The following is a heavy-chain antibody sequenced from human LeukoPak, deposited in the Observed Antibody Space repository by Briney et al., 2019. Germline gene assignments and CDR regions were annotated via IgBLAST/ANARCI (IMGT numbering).Heavy chain of an antibody. CDR2: ISYDGSNK. Sequence: GGSLRLSCAASGFTFSCYAMHWVRQAPGKGLEWVAVISYDGSNKYYADSVKGRFTISRDNSKNTLYLQMNSLRAEDTAVYYCAREDYYDSSGLDYWGQGTLVTVAS. CDR3: AREDYYDSSGLDY. D-gene: IGHD3-22*01. J-gene: IGHJ4*02. V-gene: IGHV3-30-3*01. CDR1: GFTFSCYA.